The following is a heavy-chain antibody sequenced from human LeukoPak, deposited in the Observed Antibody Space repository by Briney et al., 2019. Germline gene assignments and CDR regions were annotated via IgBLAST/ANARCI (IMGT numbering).Heavy chain of an antibody. V-gene: IGHV4-34*01. CDR2: INHSGST. J-gene: IGHJ6*02. CDR1: GGSFSGYY. Sequence: SETLSLTCAVYGGSFSGYYWSWIRQPPGKGLEWIGEINHSGSTNYNPSLKSRVTISVDTSKNQFSLKLSSVTAADAAVYYCARGSIAVAGRTYYYYYSMDVWGQGTTVTVSS. CDR3: ARGSIAVAGRTYYYYYSMDV. D-gene: IGHD6-19*01.